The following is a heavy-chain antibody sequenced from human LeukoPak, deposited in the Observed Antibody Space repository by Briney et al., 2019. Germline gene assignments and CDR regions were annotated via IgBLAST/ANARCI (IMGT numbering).Heavy chain of an antibody. J-gene: IGHJ6*03. V-gene: IGHV1-2*02. CDR1: GYTFTVYY. D-gene: IGHD6-19*01. Sequence: ASVTVSFKASGYTFTVYYMHWVRQAPGQGREWMGWINPNSGGTNYAQKFQGRVTMTRDTSISTAYMELSRLRSDDTAVYYCARARRQWLVRDYYYYMDVWGKGTTVTVSS. CDR3: ARARRQWLVRDYYYYMDV. CDR2: INPNSGGT.